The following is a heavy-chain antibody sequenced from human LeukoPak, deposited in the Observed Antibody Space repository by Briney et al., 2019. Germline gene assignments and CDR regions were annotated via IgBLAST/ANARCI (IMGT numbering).Heavy chain of an antibody. CDR1: GFTFSSYA. CDR3: ARAVVGSKQQLANWFDP. D-gene: IGHD6-13*01. CDR2: ISYDGSNK. Sequence: GGSLRLSCAASGFTFSSYAMHWVRQAPGKGLEWVAAISYDGSNKYYADSVKGRFTISRDNSKNTLYLQMNSLRAEDTAVYYCARAVVGSKQQLANWFDPWGQGTLVTVSS. V-gene: IGHV3-30*01. J-gene: IGHJ5*02.